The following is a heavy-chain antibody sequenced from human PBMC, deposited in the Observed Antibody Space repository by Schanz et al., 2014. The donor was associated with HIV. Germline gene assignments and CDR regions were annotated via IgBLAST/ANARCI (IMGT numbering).Heavy chain of an antibody. CDR2: ISGGGHRI. J-gene: IGHJ4*02. V-gene: IGHV3-23*01. CDR1: GFTFANYA. CDR3: ANEEVPNDY. Sequence: EVQLLESGGGLVRPGGSLTLSCAASGFTFANYAMNWVRQSPGKGLEWVSSISGGGHRIYYVDSVKGRFTISRDNSRNTVYLQMNSLRAEDTAVYYCANEEVPNDYWGQGTLVTVSS.